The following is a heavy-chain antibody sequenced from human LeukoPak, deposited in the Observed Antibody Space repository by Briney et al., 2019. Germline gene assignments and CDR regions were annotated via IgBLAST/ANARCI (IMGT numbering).Heavy chain of an antibody. CDR1: GFPSTNYA. Sequence: GGSLRLSCAASGFPSTNYAMSWVSQAPGKGLEWVSAISGSGGSTYYADSVKDRFTISRDNSKNALYLQMNSMRAEDTAVYYCAKSVTYSYGSVIIDYWGQGTLVTVSS. CDR3: AKSVTYSYGSVIIDY. CDR2: ISGSGGST. D-gene: IGHD5-18*01. J-gene: IGHJ4*02. V-gene: IGHV3-23*01.